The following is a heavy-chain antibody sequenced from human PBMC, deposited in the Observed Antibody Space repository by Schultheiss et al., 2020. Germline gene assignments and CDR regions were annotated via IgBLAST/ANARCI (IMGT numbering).Heavy chain of an antibody. CDR2: INWNGGST. V-gene: IGHV3-20*04. J-gene: IGHJ4*02. D-gene: IGHD2-2*01. Sequence: RGSLRLSCAASGFTFDDYGMSWVRQAPGKGLEWVSGINWNGGSTGYADSVKGRFTISRDNAKNSLYLQMNSLRAEDTAVYYCRRYCSSTSCYGGFDYWGQGTMVTVSS. CDR1: GFTFDDYG. CDR3: RRYCSSTSCYGGFDY.